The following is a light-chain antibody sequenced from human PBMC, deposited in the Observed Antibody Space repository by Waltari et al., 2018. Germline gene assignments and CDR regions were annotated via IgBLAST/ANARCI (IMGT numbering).Light chain of an antibody. Sequence: DIQMTQSPSSLSASVGDTVTISCRAIQTIDVYLNWYQQQPGKAPNLLIYAASTLLIGVPSRFSGFGSETEFTLTITGLQPEDFATYYCQQSLDSPYTFGQGTKLEIK. CDR1: QTIDVY. CDR3: QQSLDSPYT. CDR2: AAS. J-gene: IGKJ2*01. V-gene: IGKV1-39*01.